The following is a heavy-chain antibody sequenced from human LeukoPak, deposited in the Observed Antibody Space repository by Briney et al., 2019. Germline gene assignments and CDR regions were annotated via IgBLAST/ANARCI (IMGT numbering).Heavy chain of an antibody. D-gene: IGHD2-21*02. J-gene: IGHJ4*02. Sequence: GGSLRLSCVASGCIFSDYYMHWVRQAPGKGLVWLSRISTDGGSTNYADSVKGRFTISRDNAKNTLYLQINSLTAEDTAVYYCARRTIAVVTGDYWGLGTLVAVSS. CDR3: ARRTIAVVTGDY. CDR2: ISTDGGST. V-gene: IGHV3-74*01. CDR1: GCIFSDYY.